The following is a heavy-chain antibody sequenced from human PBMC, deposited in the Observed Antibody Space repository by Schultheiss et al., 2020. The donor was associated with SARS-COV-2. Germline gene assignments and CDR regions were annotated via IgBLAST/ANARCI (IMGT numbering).Heavy chain of an antibody. CDR2: INHSGST. Sequence: SETLSLTCTVSGGSISSYYWSWIRQPPGKGLEWIREINHSGSTNYNPSLKSRVTISVDKSKNQFSLKLSSVTAADTAVYYCARHGRDGYNFDYWGQGTLVTVSS. CDR3: ARHGRDGYNFDY. V-gene: IGHV4-34*01. J-gene: IGHJ4*02. CDR1: GGSISSYY. D-gene: IGHD5-24*01.